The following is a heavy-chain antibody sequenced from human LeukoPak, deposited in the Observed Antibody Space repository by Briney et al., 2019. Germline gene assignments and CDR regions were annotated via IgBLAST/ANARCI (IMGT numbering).Heavy chain of an antibody. J-gene: IGHJ5*02. V-gene: IGHV4-4*07. CDR2: IYTSGST. CDR1: GGSISSYY. D-gene: IGHD2-2*02. Sequence: KPSETLSLTCTVSGGSISSYYWSWIWQPAGKGLEWIGRIYTSGSTNYNPSLKSRVTMSVDTSKNQFSLKLSSVTAADTAVYYCARDIVVVPAAIVGWFDPWGQGTLVTVSS. CDR3: ARDIVVVPAAIVGWFDP.